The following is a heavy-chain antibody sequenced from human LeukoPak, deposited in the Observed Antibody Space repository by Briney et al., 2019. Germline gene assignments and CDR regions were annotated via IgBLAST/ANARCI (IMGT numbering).Heavy chain of an antibody. J-gene: IGHJ4*02. V-gene: IGHV3-30-3*02. CDR3: AKYGPQDSGSSHFDY. Sequence: GGSLRLSCAASGFTFSSYAMHWVRQAPGKGLEWVAVISYDGSNKYYADSVKGRFTTSRDNSKNTLFLQMNSLRAEDTAIYYCAKYGPQDSGSSHFDYWGQGALVTVSS. CDR1: GFTFSSYA. CDR2: ISYDGSNK. D-gene: IGHD1-26*01.